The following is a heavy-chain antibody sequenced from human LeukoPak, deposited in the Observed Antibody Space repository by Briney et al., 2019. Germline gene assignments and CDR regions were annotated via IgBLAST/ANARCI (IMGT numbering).Heavy chain of an antibody. CDR2: INTNTGNP. J-gene: IGHJ5*02. D-gene: IGHD3-3*01. CDR1: GYTFTSYA. V-gene: IGHV7-4-1*02. Sequence: ASVKVSCKASGYTFTSYAMNWVRQAPGQGLEWMGWINTNTGNPTYAQGFTGRFVFSLDTSVSTAYLQISSLKAEDTAVYYCARESARGDYDFWSGCYRVRNWFDPWGQGTLVTVSS. CDR3: ARESARGDYDFWSGCYRVRNWFDP.